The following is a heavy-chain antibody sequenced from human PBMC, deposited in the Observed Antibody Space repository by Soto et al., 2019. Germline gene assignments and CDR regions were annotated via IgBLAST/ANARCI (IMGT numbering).Heavy chain of an antibody. CDR1: GGSISSGGYS. CDR2: IYHSGST. J-gene: IGHJ5*02. V-gene: IGHV4-30-2*01. D-gene: IGHD4-17*01. CDR3: ARESTVNETYWFDP. Sequence: SETLSLTCTVSGGSISSGGYSWSWIRQPPGKGLEWIGYIYHSGSTYYNPSLKSRVTISVDRSKNQFSLKLSSVTAADTAVYYCARESTVNETYWFDPWGQGTLVTVSS.